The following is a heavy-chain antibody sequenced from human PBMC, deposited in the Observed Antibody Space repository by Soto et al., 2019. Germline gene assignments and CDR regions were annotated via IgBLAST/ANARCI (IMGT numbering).Heavy chain of an antibody. V-gene: IGHV4-30-2*01. Sequence: GGYICRFGDSRSRLQRAPREGVGVSGYIYRSGSTCYIPSLKSRVTISVDRSKSQFSLKLSCVTAADTAVYYCARVRGYSDGLSSVMWGQGTMLIV. CDR2: IYRSGST. D-gene: IGHD5-18*01. CDR3: ARVRGYSDGLSSVM. CDR1: GGYICRFGDS. J-gene: IGHJ3*01.